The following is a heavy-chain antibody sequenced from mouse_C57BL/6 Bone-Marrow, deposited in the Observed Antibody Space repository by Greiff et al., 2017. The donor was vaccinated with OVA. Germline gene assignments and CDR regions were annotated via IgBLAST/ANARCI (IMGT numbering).Heavy chain of an antibody. CDR2: ISSGGSYT. J-gene: IGHJ3*01. V-gene: IGHV5-6*02. D-gene: IGHD2-4*01. CDR3: ARRDGDYDYDDGFAY. Sequence: EVKLVESGGDLVKPGGSLKLSCAASGFTFSSYGMSWVRQTPDKRLEWVATISSGGSYTYYPDSVKGRFTISRDNAKNTLYLQMSSLKSEDTAMYYCARRDGDYDYDDGFAYWGQGTLVTVSA. CDR1: GFTFSSYG.